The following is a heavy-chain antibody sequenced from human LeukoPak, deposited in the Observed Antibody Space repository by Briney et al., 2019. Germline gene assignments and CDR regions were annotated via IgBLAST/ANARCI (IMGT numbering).Heavy chain of an antibody. D-gene: IGHD3-22*01. Sequence: GESLKISCKGSGYSFTSYWIGWVRQMPGKGLEWMGIIYPGDSDTRYSPSFQGQVTISADKSISTAYLQWSSLKASDTAMYYCARHRTTYYYDSSGSNWFDPWGQGTLVTVSS. CDR1: GYSFTSYW. CDR3: ARHRTTYYYDSSGSNWFDP. V-gene: IGHV5-51*01. J-gene: IGHJ5*02. CDR2: IYPGDSDT.